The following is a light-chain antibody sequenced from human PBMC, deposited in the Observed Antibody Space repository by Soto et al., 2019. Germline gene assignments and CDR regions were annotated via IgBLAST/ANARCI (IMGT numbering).Light chain of an antibody. V-gene: IGKV3-15*01. CDR3: QQYNNWPPIT. Sequence: VMTQSPATLSVSPGERATLSCRASQNIYINVAWYQQTPGQAPRLLIYGASTRATGIPGRFSGSGSGTEFTLTISSLQSEDFAVYYCQQYNNWPPITFGQGTRLEIK. J-gene: IGKJ5*01. CDR1: QNIYIN. CDR2: GAS.